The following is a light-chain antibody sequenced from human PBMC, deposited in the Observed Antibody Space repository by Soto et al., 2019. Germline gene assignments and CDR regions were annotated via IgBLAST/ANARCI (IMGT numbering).Light chain of an antibody. CDR2: AAF. CDR3: QQSYSTLYT. Sequence: DIQLTQSPSSLSASVGDRVTITYRASQSISSYLNWYQQKPGKAPTLLIHAAFRLQRVVPSRFSDSGSGTDFTLTISSLQPEDFASYDCQQSYSTLYTFGQGTKVEIK. CDR1: QSISSY. V-gene: IGKV1-39*01. J-gene: IGKJ2*01.